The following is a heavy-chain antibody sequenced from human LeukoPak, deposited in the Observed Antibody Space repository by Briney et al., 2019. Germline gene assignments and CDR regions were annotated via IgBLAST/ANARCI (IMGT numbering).Heavy chain of an antibody. V-gene: IGHV5-51*01. D-gene: IGHD6-13*01. CDR3: AWQATRRSWYRVDY. J-gene: IGHJ4*02. CDR2: IYSGDSDT. Sequence: GESLKISCKGCEYSFTSYWIGWVRQMPGKGVEWRGIIYSGDSDTRYSPSFQGQVTISAAKSISTAYLQWSSLRASDTAMDYCAWQATRRSWYRVDYWGQGTLVTVSS. CDR1: EYSFTSYW.